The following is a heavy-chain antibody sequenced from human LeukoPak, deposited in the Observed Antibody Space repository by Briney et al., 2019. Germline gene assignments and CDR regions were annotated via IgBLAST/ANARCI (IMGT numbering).Heavy chain of an antibody. D-gene: IGHD2-2*01. J-gene: IGHJ6*02. CDR3: ARLKCISTTCPSRYVMDV. V-gene: IGHV4-59*01. CDR2: IYYSGST. Sequence: SETLSLTCSVSGGSISSYYWSWIRQPPGKGLEYIGYIYYSGSTNYNPSLKSRVTISVDTSKDQFSLNLTSVTAADTAVYYCARLKCISTTCPSRYVMDVWGQGTTVTVSS. CDR1: GGSISSYY.